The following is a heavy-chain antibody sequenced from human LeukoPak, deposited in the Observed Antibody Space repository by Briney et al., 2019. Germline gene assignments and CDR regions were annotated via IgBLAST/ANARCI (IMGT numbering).Heavy chain of an antibody. CDR1: GGSISSSSYY. V-gene: IGHV4-39*01. CDR2: IYYSGST. CDR3: ARLTYDYGDSAPYFDY. Sequence: PSETLSLTCTVSGGSISSSSYYWGWIRQPPGKGLEWIGSIYYSGSTYYNPSLKSRVTISVDTSKNQFSLKLSSVTAADTAVYYCARLTYDYGDSAPYFDYWGQGTLVTVSS. J-gene: IGHJ4*02. D-gene: IGHD4-17*01.